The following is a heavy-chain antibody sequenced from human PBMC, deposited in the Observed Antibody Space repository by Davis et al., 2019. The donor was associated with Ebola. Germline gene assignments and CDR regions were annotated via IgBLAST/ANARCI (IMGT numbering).Heavy chain of an antibody. D-gene: IGHD5-18*01. CDR2: MNPNSGNT. CDR1: GYTFTSYD. CDR3: AGGELWLHY. J-gene: IGHJ4*02. Sequence: ASVKVSCKASGYTFTSYDINWVRQATGQGLEWMGWMNPNSGNTGYAQKFQGRVTMTRDTSTSTVYMELSSLRSEDTAVYYCAGGELWLHYWGQGTLVTVSS. V-gene: IGHV1-8*02.